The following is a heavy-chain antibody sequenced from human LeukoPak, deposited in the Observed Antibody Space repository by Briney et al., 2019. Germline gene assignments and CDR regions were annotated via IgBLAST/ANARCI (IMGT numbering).Heavy chain of an antibody. CDR1: GFSLSTSGVG. V-gene: IGHV2-5*02. J-gene: IGHJ3*02. CDR2: IYWDDDK. CDR3: ANRRAYGGNWNSGAFDI. D-gene: IGHD1-7*01. Sequence: SGPTLVNPTQTLTLTCTFSGFSLSTSGVGVGWIRQPPGKALEWLALIYWDDDKRYSPSLRGRLTITKDTSKNQVVLTMTNMDPVDTATYYCANRRAYGGNWNSGAFDIWGQGTVVSVSS.